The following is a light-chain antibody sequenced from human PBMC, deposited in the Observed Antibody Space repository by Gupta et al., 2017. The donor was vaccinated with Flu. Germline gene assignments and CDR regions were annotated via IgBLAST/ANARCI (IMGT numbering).Light chain of an antibody. Sequence: QTVMIRCKGDSIRKYDASWYQQKPGEAPGRVIFANNIRHGGIPDRFSGSSSGDTASLTITGVQAEDEEAYYCDSRDSTDNNQAVFGGGTKLTVL. CDR2: ANN. CDR1: SIRKYD. J-gene: IGLJ2*01. CDR3: DSRDSTDNNQAV. V-gene: IGLV3-19*01.